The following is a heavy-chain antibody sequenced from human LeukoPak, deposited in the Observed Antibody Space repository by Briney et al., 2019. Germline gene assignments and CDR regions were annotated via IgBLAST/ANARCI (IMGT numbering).Heavy chain of an antibody. D-gene: IGHD2-2*01. CDR2: IYHSGST. J-gene: IGHJ3*02. CDR1: GGSISSGGYS. Sequence: SETLSLTCAVSGGSISSGGYSWGWVRQPPGKGLEWVGYIYHSGSTYYNPSLKSRVTISVDRSKNQFSLKLSSVTAADTAVYYCAKTLGYCSSTSCYAGAFDIWGQGTMVTVSS. V-gene: IGHV4-30-2*01. CDR3: AKTLGYCSSTSCYAGAFDI.